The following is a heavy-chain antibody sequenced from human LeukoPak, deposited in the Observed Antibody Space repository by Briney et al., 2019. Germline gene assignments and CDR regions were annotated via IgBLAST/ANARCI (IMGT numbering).Heavy chain of an antibody. D-gene: IGHD3-16*01. V-gene: IGHV3-7*05. CDR3: ARARVDYVWGSYGHVDY. Sequence: GGSLRLSCAGSGFTFSRFWMGWVRTAPGEGLEWVANIKPEGSEKNYGDSVRGRFPLSRDNARNPLSLQMNSLRAEDTRVYYCARARVDYVWGSYGHVDYWGQGSLVTVSS. J-gene: IGHJ4*02. CDR2: IKPEGSEK. CDR1: GFTFSRFW.